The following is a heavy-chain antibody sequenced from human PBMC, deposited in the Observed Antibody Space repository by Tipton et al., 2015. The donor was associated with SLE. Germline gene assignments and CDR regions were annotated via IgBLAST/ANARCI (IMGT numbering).Heavy chain of an antibody. J-gene: IGHJ4*02. CDR1: GYTFTGYY. CDR2: INPNSGYT. V-gene: IGHV1-2*02. Sequence: QLVQSGAELKKPGASVKVSCKASGYTFTGYYIHWVRQAPGQGLEWMGWINPNSGYTNYAQKFQGRVTMTRDTSIRTAYMELNSLRSDDTAVYYCARHFFDYWGQGTLVTVSS. CDR3: ARHFFDY.